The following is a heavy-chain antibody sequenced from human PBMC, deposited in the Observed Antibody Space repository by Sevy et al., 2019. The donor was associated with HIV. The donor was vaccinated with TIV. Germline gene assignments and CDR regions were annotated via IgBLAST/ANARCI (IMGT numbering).Heavy chain of an antibody. D-gene: IGHD3-22*01. V-gene: IGHV3-15*01. CDR3: TTNTYYYDSRGYPNAFDI. CDR1: GFTFSNAW. J-gene: IGHJ3*02. Sequence: GGSLRLSCAASGFTFSNAWMSWVRQAPGKGLEWVGRIKSKNDGGTTDYAAPGKGRFTISRDDSKNTLYLQMNSLKTEDTAVYYCTTNTYYYDSRGYPNAFDIWGQGTMVTVSS. CDR2: IKSKNDGGTT.